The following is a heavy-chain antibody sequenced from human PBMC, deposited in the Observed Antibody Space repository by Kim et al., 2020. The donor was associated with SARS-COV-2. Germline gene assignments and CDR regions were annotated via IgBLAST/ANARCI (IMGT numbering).Heavy chain of an antibody. J-gene: IGHJ5*02. CDR3: AGVGIGHNWFDP. CDR1: GGSFSGYY. D-gene: IGHD1-26*01. CDR2: ISNSGTTT. V-gene: IGHV4-34*01. Sequence: SETLSLTCAVYGGSFSGYYWNWIRQPPGKGLEWIGEISNSGTTTNYNPSLKSRVTISVDTSKNQLSLKVYSVTAADTAVYYCAGVGIGHNWFDPWGQLTLVTVSS.